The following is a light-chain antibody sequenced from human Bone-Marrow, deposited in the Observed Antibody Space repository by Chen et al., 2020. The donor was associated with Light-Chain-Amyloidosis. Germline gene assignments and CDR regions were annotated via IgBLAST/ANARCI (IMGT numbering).Light chain of an antibody. CDR3: SSYTGRRTYV. CDR2: EVS. CDR1: SGDLGGYKY. V-gene: IGLV2-14*01. J-gene: IGLJ1*01. Sequence: QSALTQPASVSGAPGQSITISCTGTSGDLGGYKYVSWYQQHPGKAPKVTIYEVSNRPSWISNRLSGSKSGKTASLSISGLQAEEEADYYCSSYTGRRTYVFGSGTKVTVL.